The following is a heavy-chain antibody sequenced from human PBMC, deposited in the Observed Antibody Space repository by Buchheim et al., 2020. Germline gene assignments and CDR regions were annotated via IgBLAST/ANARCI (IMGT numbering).Heavy chain of an antibody. CDR2: INHSGST. CDR1: GGSFSGYY. J-gene: IGHJ4*02. D-gene: IGHD3-22*01. V-gene: IGHV4-34*01. Sequence: QVQLQQWGAGLLKPSETLSLTCAVSGGSFSGYYWSWIRQPPGKGLEWIGEINHSGSTNYNPSLKSRVTISVNTSKNQFSLKLSSVTAADTAVYYCARVYRLGITDYYDRRPKYYFDYWGQGTL. CDR3: ARVYRLGITDYYDRRPKYYFDY.